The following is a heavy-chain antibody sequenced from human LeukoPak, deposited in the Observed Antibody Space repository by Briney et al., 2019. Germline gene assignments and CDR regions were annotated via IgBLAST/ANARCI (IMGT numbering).Heavy chain of an antibody. V-gene: IGHV4-34*01. CDR1: GGSFSGYY. D-gene: IGHD3-16*01. J-gene: IGHJ4*02. CDR2: VNHSGST. Sequence: SETLSLTCAVYGGSFSGYYWSWIRQPPGKGLEWIGDVNHSGSTNYNPSLKSRVTISVDTSKNQFSLKLRSVTSADTAVYFCARRRSYGEEFDYWGQGTLVTVSS. CDR3: ARRRSYGEEFDY.